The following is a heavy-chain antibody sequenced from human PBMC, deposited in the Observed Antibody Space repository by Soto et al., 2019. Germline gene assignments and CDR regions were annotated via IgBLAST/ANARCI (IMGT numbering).Heavy chain of an antibody. D-gene: IGHD1-1*01. J-gene: IGHJ4*02. CDR3: ARGPSAYKIDY. Sequence: QVQLQESGPGLVEPSQTLSLTCTVSGDSISSGYFWSWIRQSPGKGLEWIGHTYNSGTTYNNPSLRSRGTISIDTARNQFSLRLTSVTAADTAVYYCARGPSAYKIDYWGQGTLVTVSS. CDR1: GDSISSGYF. V-gene: IGHV4-30-4*01. CDR2: TYNSGTT.